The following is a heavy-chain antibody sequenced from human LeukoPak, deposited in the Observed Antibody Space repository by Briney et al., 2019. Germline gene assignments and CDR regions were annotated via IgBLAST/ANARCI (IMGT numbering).Heavy chain of an antibody. V-gene: IGHV3-21*01. D-gene: IGHD2-2*01. J-gene: IGHJ5*02. Sequence: GGSLRLSCAASGFTFSSYSMNWVRQAPGKGLEWVSSISSSSSYIYYADSVKGRFTISRDNAKNSLYLQMNSLRAEDTAVYYCARDSTRSDNWFDPWGQGTLVTVSS. CDR2: ISSSSSYI. CDR1: GFTFSSYS. CDR3: ARDSTRSDNWFDP.